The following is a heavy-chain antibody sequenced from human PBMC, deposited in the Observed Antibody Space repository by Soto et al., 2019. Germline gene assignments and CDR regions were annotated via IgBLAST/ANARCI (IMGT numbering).Heavy chain of an antibody. J-gene: IGHJ5*02. Sequence: SETLSLTCTVSGGSISNYYWSWIRQPPGEALEWIGHTYHSGNPYYNPSLKSRVIISVDRSKNQFSLKVRSVTAADTAVYYCVRETYGHYVGYIDPWGQGILVTVSS. CDR3: VRETYGHYVGYIDP. CDR2: TYHSGNP. V-gene: IGHV4-59*12. D-gene: IGHD4-17*01. CDR1: GGSISNYY.